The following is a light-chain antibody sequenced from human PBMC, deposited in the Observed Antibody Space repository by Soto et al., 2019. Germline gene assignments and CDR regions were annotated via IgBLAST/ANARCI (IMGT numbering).Light chain of an antibody. CDR1: SSNIGSNY. Sequence: QPVLTQPPSASGTPGQRVTISCSGSSSNIGSNYVYWYQQFPGTAPKLLIYRNDQRPSGVPDRFSGSKSDTSASLAISGLRSEDEADYYCSAYAGSNTFVFGTGTKVTVL. V-gene: IGLV1-47*01. CDR2: RND. CDR3: SAYAGSNTFV. J-gene: IGLJ1*01.